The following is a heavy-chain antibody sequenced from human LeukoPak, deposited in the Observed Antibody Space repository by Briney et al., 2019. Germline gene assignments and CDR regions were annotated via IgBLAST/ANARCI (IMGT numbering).Heavy chain of an antibody. CDR3: ARDRSNIAAAGSFDY. J-gene: IGHJ4*02. D-gene: IGHD6-13*01. Sequence: ASVKVSCKASGYTFTSYYMHWVRQAPGQGLEWMGIINPSGGSTSYAQKFQGRVTMTRDTSTSTVYMELSSLRSEDTAVYYCARDRSNIAAAGSFDYWGQGTLVTVSS. CDR2: INPSGGST. V-gene: IGHV1-46*01. CDR1: GYTFTSYY.